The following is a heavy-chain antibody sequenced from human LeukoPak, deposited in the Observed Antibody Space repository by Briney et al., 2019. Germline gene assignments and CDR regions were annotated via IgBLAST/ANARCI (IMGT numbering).Heavy chain of an antibody. J-gene: IGHJ3*02. CDR1: GYTFTSYY. Sequence: ASVKVSCKASGYTFTSYYMHWVRQAPGQGLEWMGIINPSGGSTSYAQKFQGRVTMTRDTSTSTVYMELSSLRSEDTAVYYCARDYYDSSGSIGPFDIWGQGTMVTVSS. D-gene: IGHD3-22*01. V-gene: IGHV1-46*01. CDR2: INPSGGST. CDR3: ARDYYDSSGSIGPFDI.